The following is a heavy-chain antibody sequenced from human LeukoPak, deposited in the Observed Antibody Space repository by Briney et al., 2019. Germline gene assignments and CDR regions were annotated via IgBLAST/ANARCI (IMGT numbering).Heavy chain of an antibody. D-gene: IGHD3-3*01. CDR1: GYTFTSYA. Sequence: ASVKVSCKASGYTFTSYAMNWVRQAPGQGLEWMGWINTNTGDPTYAQGFTGRFVFSLDTSVSTAYLQISSLKAEDTAVYYCAREYYDFWSGYCGYWGQGTLVTVSS. J-gene: IGHJ4*02. V-gene: IGHV7-4-1*02. CDR2: INTNTGDP. CDR3: AREYYDFWSGYCGY.